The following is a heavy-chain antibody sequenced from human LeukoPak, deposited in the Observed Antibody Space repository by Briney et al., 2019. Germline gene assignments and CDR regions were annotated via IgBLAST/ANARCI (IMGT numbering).Heavy chain of an antibody. CDR2: INGGGRST. V-gene: IGHV3-74*01. Sequence: PGQSLTLSCAASGFTFSAYGVHWVRPPPGKGLVWVSCINGGGRSTSYADFEKGLLTISRDNANNTLYLEVNSLRAEDTAVYYCAAGRHCSSSSCYHYYYYGMDVWGQGPTVTVSS. CDR3: AAGRHCSSSSCYHYYYYGMDV. CDR1: GFTFSAYG. D-gene: IGHD2-2*01. J-gene: IGHJ6*02.